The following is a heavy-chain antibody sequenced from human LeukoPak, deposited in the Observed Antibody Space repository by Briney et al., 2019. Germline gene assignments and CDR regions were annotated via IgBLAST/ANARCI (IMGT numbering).Heavy chain of an antibody. J-gene: IGHJ4*02. CDR3: ARVAVAGYYFDY. D-gene: IGHD6-19*01. CDR2: IIPIFGTA. CDR1: GGTFSSYA. Sequence: SVKVSCXASGGTFSSYAISWVRQAPGQGLAWMGGIIPIFGTANYAQKFQGRVTITADESTSTAYMELSSLRSEDTAVYYCARVAVAGYYFDYWGQGTLVTVSS. V-gene: IGHV1-69*13.